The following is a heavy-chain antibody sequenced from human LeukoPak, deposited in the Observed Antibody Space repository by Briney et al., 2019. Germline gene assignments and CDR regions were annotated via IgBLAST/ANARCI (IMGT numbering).Heavy chain of an antibody. CDR3: ARHYCSGDNCYYFDY. D-gene: IGHD2-15*01. CDR1: GGSISSYY. CDR2: IYTSGST. J-gene: IGHJ4*02. V-gene: IGHV4-4*07. Sequence: SETLSLTCTVSGGSISSYYWSWIRQPVGKGLEWIGRIYTSGSTNYNPSLKSRVTMSVDTSKNQFSLKLSSVTAADTAVYYCARHYCSGDNCYYFDYWGQGALVTVSS.